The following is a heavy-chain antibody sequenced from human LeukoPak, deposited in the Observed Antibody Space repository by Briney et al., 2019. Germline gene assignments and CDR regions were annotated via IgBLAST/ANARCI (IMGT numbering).Heavy chain of an antibody. CDR3: ARGSWGSSWYRGWWFDP. CDR2: IYYSGAT. CDR1: GDFISNGDYY. Sequence: SETLSLTCTVSGDFISNGDYYWSWIRQHPEKGLECIGHIYYSGATYYNPSLKSRVTISVDTSKNQFSLKLSSVTAADTAVYYCARGSWGSSWYRGWWFDPWGQGTLVTVSS. V-gene: IGHV4-31*03. J-gene: IGHJ5*02. D-gene: IGHD6-13*01.